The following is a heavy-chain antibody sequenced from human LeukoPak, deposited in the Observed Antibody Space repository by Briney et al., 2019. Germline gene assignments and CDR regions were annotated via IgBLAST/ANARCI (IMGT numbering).Heavy chain of an antibody. V-gene: IGHV1-8*01. CDR2: MNPNSGDT. D-gene: IGHD5-18*01. Sequence: ASVKVSCKASGYTFTSYDINWVRQAPGQGLEWMGWMNPNSGDTGYAQKFQGRVTMSRNTSISTAYMELSSLRSEDTAVYYCARGARYSYFCFDPWGQGTLVTVSS. CDR1: GYTFTSYD. CDR3: ARGARYSYFCFDP. J-gene: IGHJ5*02.